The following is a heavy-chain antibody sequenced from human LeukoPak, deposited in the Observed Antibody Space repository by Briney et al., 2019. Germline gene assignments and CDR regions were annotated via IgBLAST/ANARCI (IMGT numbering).Heavy chain of an antibody. Sequence: GGSLRLSCAASGFTFTDYAMNWVRQAPGKGLEWLSAISGSGGSTYYADSIQGRFTISRDNSKNTLYLQMNSLRAEDTAIYYCAKDRYSRGYFDWGQGTLVTVSS. CDR3: AKDRYSRGYFD. CDR2: ISGSGGST. CDR1: GFTFTDYA. D-gene: IGHD3-22*01. J-gene: IGHJ4*02. V-gene: IGHV3-23*01.